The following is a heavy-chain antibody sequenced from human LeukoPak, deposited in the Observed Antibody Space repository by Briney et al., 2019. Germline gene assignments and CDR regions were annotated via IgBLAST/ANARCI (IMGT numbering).Heavy chain of an antibody. D-gene: IGHD4-17*01. CDR1: GGSISSYY. Sequence: SETLSLTGTVSGGSISSYYWSWIRQPPGKGLEWIGYIYYSGSTNYNPSLKSRVTISVDTSKNQFSLKLSSVTAADTAVYYCARFVYGDYVGLFDYWGQGTLVTVSS. V-gene: IGHV4-59*01. J-gene: IGHJ4*02. CDR2: IYYSGST. CDR3: ARFVYGDYVGLFDY.